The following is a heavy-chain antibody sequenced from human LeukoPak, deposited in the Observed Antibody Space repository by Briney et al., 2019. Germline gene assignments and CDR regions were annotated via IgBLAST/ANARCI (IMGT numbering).Heavy chain of an antibody. D-gene: IGHD1-26*01. CDR1: GFTFSSYA. J-gene: IGHJ4*02. Sequence: GGSLRLSCAASGFTFSSYAMHWVRQAPGKGLEYVSAISSNGGSTYYANSVKGRSTISRDNSKNTLYLQMGSLRAEDMAVYYCARAPRGGSYYFDYWGQGTLVTVSS. CDR2: ISSNGGST. V-gene: IGHV3-64*01. CDR3: ARAPRGGSYYFDY.